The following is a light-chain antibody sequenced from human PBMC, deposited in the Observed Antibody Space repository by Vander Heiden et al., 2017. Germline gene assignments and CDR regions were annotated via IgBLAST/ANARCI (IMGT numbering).Light chain of an antibody. CDR3: SSYAGSNIVV. CDR2: EVS. V-gene: IGLV2-8*01. J-gene: IGLJ2*01. CDR1: SSDVGGYNY. Sequence: SALTQPPSASGSPGQSVPISCTGTSSDVGGYNYVSWYQQHPGKAPKLMIYEVSKRPSGVPDRFSGSKSGNTASLTVSGLQAEDEADYYCSSYAGSNIVVFGGGTKLTVL.